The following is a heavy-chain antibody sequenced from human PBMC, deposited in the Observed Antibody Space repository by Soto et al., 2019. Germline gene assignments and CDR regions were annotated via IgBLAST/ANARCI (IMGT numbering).Heavy chain of an antibody. V-gene: IGHV4-4*02. J-gene: IGHJ4*02. CDR1: CFSMTSSNW. CDR2: IYHSGST. D-gene: IGHD3-10*01. CDR3: ARVKASGVNFDC. Sequence: SETLSLTCAVFCFSMTSSNWWSSVRQPPGKGLEWIGEIYHSGSTNYNPSLKSRVTISVDKSKNQFSLKLSSVTAADTAVYYCARVKASGVNFDCWGQGTLVTVS.